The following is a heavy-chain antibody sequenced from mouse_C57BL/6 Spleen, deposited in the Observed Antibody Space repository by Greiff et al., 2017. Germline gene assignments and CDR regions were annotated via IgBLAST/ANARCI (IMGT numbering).Heavy chain of an antibody. CDR3: ARGGVYSNYERYAMDY. CDR2: IDPSDSYT. V-gene: IGHV1-69*01. CDR1: GYTFTSYW. Sequence: QVQLKQPGAELVMPGASVKLSCKASGYTFTSYWMHWVKQRPGQGLEWIGEIDPSDSYTNYNQKFKGKSTLTVDKSSSTAYMQLSSLTSEDSAVYYCARGGVYSNYERYAMDYWGQGTSVTVSS. J-gene: IGHJ4*01. D-gene: IGHD2-5*01.